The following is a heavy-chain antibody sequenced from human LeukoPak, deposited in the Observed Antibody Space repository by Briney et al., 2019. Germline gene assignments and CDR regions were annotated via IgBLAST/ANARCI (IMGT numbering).Heavy chain of an antibody. Sequence: GGSLRLSCAASGFTFSSYAMSWVRQPPGTGLEWVSAISSSGGSTYYADSVKGRFTISRDNSKNTLYLQMNSLRAEDTAVYYCAKRYYYDNSGLWDSWGQGTLVRVSS. J-gene: IGHJ4*02. CDR1: GFTFSSYA. V-gene: IGHV3-23*01. CDR3: AKRYYYDNSGLWDS. CDR2: ISSSGGST. D-gene: IGHD3-22*01.